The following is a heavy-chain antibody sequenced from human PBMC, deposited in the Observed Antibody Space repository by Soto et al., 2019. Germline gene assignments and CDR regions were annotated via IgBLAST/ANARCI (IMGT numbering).Heavy chain of an antibody. CDR1: GFTFSSYA. V-gene: IGHV3-23*01. Sequence: QSGGSLRLSCAASGFTFSSYAMSWVRQAPGKGLEWVSAISGSGGSTYYADSVKGRFTISRDNSKNTLYLQMNSLRAEDTAVYYCAKVLVGATPWDYGMDVWGQGTTVTVSS. J-gene: IGHJ6*02. D-gene: IGHD1-26*01. CDR3: AKVLVGATPWDYGMDV. CDR2: ISGSGGST.